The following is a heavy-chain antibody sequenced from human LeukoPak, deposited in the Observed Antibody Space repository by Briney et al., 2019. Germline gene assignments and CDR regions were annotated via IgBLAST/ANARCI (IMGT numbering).Heavy chain of an antibody. CDR3: AREDSSGWYLDY. CDR2: ISSSSSYI. CDR1: GFTFSTFA. D-gene: IGHD6-19*01. Sequence: GGSLRLSCAASGFTFSTFAMIWVRQPPGKGLEWVSSISSSSSYIYYADSVKGRFTISRDNAKNSLYLQMNSLRAEDTAVYYCAREDSSGWYLDYWGQGTLVTVSS. V-gene: IGHV3-21*01. J-gene: IGHJ4*02.